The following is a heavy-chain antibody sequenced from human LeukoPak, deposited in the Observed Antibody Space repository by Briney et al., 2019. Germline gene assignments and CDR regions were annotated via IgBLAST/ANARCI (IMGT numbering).Heavy chain of an antibody. CDR1: GGSFSGYY. V-gene: IGHV4-34*01. CDR3: ASSPEYSSFGFDY. CDR2: INHSGST. Sequence: PSQTLSLTCAVYGGSFSGYYWSWIRQPPGKGLEWIGEINHSGSTNYNPSLKSRVTISVDTSKNQFSLKLSSVTAADTAVYYCASSPEYSSFGFDYWGQGTLVTVSS. D-gene: IGHD6-6*01. J-gene: IGHJ4*02.